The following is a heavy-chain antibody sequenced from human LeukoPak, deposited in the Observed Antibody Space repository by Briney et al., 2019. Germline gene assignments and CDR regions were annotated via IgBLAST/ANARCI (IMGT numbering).Heavy chain of an antibody. CDR2: INQDGGAI. V-gene: IGHV3-7*01. J-gene: IGHJ3*02. CDR3: ARDGSYDILTGYYKDAFDI. D-gene: IGHD3-9*01. CDR1: GFTFSKTW. Sequence: PGGSLRLSCIGSGFTFSKTWMMWVRQAPGKGLEWVANINQDGGAISYVDSVKGRFTISRDNAKNSLYLQMNSLRAEDTAVYYCARDGSYDILTGYYKDAFDIWGQGTMVTVSS.